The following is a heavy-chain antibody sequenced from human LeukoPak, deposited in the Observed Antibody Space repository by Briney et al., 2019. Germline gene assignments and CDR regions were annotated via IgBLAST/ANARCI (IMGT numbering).Heavy chain of an antibody. D-gene: IGHD3-10*01. J-gene: IGHJ4*02. CDR2: IYPGDSDT. V-gene: IGHV5-51*01. CDR1: GYSFTTYW. Sequence: GESLKISCQGSGYSFTTYWIGWVRQMPGKGLEWMGIIYPGDSDTRYSPSFQGQVTISADKSINTAYLQWSSLKASDTAMYYCARRMVRGVMDYFDYWGQGTLVTVSS. CDR3: ARRMVRGVMDYFDY.